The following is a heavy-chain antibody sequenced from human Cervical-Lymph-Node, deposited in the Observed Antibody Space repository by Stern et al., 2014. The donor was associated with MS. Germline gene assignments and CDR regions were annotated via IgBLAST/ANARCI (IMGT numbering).Heavy chain of an antibody. V-gene: IGHV1-18*01. CDR3: ARDRDWSFDS. CDR2: NSDNSGNK. D-gene: IGHD2-21*02. J-gene: IGHJ4*02. CDR1: GYVFTING. Sequence: QLVQSGAEVKTPGASVKVSCKTSGYVFTINGISWGRQAPGEGLERRGWNSDNSGNKRYAKEFKGRDNMNTHTYTHTAYREMGSLRSDDTSVYYCARDRDWSFDSWGQGTLVTVSS.